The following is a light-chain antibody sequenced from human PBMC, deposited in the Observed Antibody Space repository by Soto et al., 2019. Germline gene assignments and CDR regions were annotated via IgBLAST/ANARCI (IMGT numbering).Light chain of an antibody. CDR1: QNINTW. CDR2: KAS. J-gene: IGKJ4*01. V-gene: IGKV1-5*03. CDR3: QQYEADPLT. Sequence: DIQMTQSPSTLSASVGDRVTITCLASQNINTWLAWYQPKPGKAPYLLIYKASNLQSGVPARFSGSASGTEFTLTISSLQPDDIATYYCQQYEADPLTYGGGTKVEI.